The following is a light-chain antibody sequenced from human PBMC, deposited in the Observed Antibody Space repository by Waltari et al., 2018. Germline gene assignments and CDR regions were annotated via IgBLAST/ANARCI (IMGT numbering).Light chain of an antibody. V-gene: IGLV1-51*01. J-gene: IGLJ3*02. CDR2: DNN. CDR1: SSNIGHND. Sequence: QSVLTQPPSVSAAPGQRVTTSCSGGSSNIGHNDVSWYQQFPGTAPKLLITDNNKRPFGIPDRFSGSKSGTSATLGITGLQTGDEADYYCATWDSRLSVVVFGGGTKVTVL. CDR3: ATWDSRLSVVV.